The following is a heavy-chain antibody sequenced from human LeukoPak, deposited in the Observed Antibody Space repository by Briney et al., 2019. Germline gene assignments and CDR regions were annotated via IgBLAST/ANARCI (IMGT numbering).Heavy chain of an antibody. Sequence: ASVKVSCKASGYTFTGYYMHWVRQAPGQGLEWMGWINPNSGGTNYAQKLQGRVTMTTDTSTSTAHMELRSLRSDDTAVYYCARTVIAAAGTDYFDYWGQGTLVTVSS. V-gene: IGHV1-2*02. CDR1: GYTFTGYY. CDR3: ARTVIAAAGTDYFDY. CDR2: INPNSGGT. D-gene: IGHD6-13*01. J-gene: IGHJ4*02.